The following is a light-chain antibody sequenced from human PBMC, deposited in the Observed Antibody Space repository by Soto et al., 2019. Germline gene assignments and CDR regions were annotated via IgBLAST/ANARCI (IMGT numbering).Light chain of an antibody. CDR3: LSYGGSNNYV. V-gene: IGLV2-8*01. CDR1: SSDIGRYDY. Sequence: QSALTQPASVSGSPGQSITISCTGTSSDIGRYDYVSWYQHHPGRAPKLLIYEVEKRPPGVPGRFSGSKSDNTASLTVSGLQADDEADYYCLSYGGSNNYVFGTGTKVTVL. J-gene: IGLJ1*01. CDR2: EVE.